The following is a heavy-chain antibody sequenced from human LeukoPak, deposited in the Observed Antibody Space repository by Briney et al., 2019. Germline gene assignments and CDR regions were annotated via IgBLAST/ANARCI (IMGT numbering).Heavy chain of an antibody. Sequence: GGSLRLSCAASGFTFSSYAMSWVRQAPGKGLEWVSAISGSGGSTYYADSVKGRFTISRDNSKNTLYLQMNSLRVEDTAVYYCAKGSSNWLDHYYFDFWGQGTLVTISS. CDR2: ISGSGGST. CDR1: GFTFSSYA. J-gene: IGHJ4*02. CDR3: AKGSSNWLDHYYFDF. V-gene: IGHV3-23*01. D-gene: IGHD6-13*01.